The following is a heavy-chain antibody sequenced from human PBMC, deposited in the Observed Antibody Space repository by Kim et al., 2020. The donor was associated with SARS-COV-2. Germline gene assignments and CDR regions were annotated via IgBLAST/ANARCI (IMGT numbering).Heavy chain of an antibody. J-gene: IGHJ6*02. V-gene: IGHV5-10-1*04. Sequence: YSPSFQGKVTLSADKSISTAYLQWSSLKAADTAMYYCARYYGSGPHGMDVWGQGTTVTVSS. CDR3: ARYYGSGPHGMDV. D-gene: IGHD3-10*01.